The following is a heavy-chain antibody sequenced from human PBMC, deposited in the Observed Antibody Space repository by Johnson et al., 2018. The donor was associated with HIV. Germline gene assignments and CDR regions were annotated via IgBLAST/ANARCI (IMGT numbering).Heavy chain of an antibody. CDR2: MSSSGSTI. J-gene: IGHJ3*02. CDR3: ARNGLIPAAKGVAFDI. Sequence: QVQLVESGGGLIQPGGSLRLSCAASGFSFSDYYMSWIRQAPGKGLEWISYMSSSGSTIYHAESVKGRFTISRDSSKNSLYLQMNSLRAEDTAVYYCARNGLIPAAKGVAFDIWGQGTTVTVSS. V-gene: IGHV3-11*04. CDR1: GFSFSDYY. D-gene: IGHD2-2*01.